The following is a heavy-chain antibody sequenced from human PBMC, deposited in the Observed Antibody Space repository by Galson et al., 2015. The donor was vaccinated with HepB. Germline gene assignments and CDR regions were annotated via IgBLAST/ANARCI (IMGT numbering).Heavy chain of an antibody. D-gene: IGHD2-2*01. J-gene: IGHJ6*02. CDR2: ISYDGSNK. Sequence: SLRLSCAASGFTFSSYGMHWVRQAPGKGLEWVAVISYDGSNKYYADSVKGRFTISRDNSKNTLYLQMNSLRAEDTAVYYCASGGDIVVVLGGMDVWGQGTTVTVSS. CDR1: GFTFSSYG. V-gene: IGHV3-30*03. CDR3: ASGGDIVVVLGGMDV.